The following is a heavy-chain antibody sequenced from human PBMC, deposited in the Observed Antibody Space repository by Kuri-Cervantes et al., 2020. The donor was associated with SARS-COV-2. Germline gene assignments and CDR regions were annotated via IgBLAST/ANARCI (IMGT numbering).Heavy chain of an antibody. D-gene: IGHD7-27*01. Sequence: SETLSLTCTVSGGSISGYYWSWIRQPPGKGLEWIGYIYYSGSTNYNPSLKSRVTISVDTSKNQFSLKLSSVTAADTAVYYCARDLTGGDDAFDIWGQGTMVTVSS. V-gene: IGHV4-59*12. CDR1: GGSISGYY. J-gene: IGHJ3*02. CDR2: IYYSGST. CDR3: ARDLTGGDDAFDI.